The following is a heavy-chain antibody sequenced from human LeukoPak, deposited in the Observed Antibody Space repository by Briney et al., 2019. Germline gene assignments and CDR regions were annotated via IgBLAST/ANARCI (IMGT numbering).Heavy chain of an antibody. D-gene: IGHD3-16*02. CDR1: GGSFSGYY. V-gene: IGHV4-34*01. Sequence: KPSETLSLTCAVYGGSFSGYYWSWIRQPPGKGLEWIGSIYYSGSTYYNPSLKSRVTISVDTSKNQFSLKLSSVTAADTAVYYCARVPGGDYVWGSYRGSSQIDYWGQGTLVTVSS. CDR3: ARVPGGDYVWGSYRGSSQIDY. J-gene: IGHJ4*02. CDR2: IYYSGST.